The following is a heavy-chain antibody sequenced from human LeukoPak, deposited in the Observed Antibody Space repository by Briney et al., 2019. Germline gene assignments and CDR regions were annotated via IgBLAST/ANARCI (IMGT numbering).Heavy chain of an antibody. CDR1: GYTLTELS. CDR2: FDPEDGET. D-gene: IGHD1-1*01. CDR3: ARVTTGTTFIDY. Sequence: ASVKVSCKVSGYTLTELSMHWVRQAPGKGLEWMGGFDPEDGETIYAQKFQGRVTMTEDTSTDTAYMELSSLRSEDTAVYYCARVTTGTTFIDYWGQGTLVTVSS. V-gene: IGHV1-24*01. J-gene: IGHJ4*02.